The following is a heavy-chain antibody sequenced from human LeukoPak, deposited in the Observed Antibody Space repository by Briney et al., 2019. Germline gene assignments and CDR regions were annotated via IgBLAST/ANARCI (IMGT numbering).Heavy chain of an antibody. CDR3: ASSPNWNEAEYYFEH. CDR1: GFTDSGLTFSSDW. J-gene: IGHJ4*02. V-gene: IGHV3-7*01. D-gene: IGHD1-1*01. CDR2: INQDTIKK. Sequence: GGSLRRSCAGSGFTDSGLTFSSDWMSWVRQPPGKGPEWVANINQDTIKKYYLDSVKGRFTISRDHAKNSLYLQMNSLRAEDTAVYFCASSPNWNEAEYYFEHWGRGTLVIVAS.